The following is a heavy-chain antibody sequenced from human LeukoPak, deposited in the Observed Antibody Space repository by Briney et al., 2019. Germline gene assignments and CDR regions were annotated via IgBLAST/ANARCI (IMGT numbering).Heavy chain of an antibody. CDR1: GGSISSYY. CDR3: ARTPYYDILTGYYPLEY. Sequence: SETLSLTCTVSGGSISSYYWSWIRQPPGKGLEWIGYIYYSGGTNYNPSLKSRVTISVDTSKNQFSLKLSSVTAADTAVYYCARTPYYDILTGYYPLEYWGQGTLVTVSS. D-gene: IGHD3-9*01. V-gene: IGHV4-59*01. J-gene: IGHJ4*02. CDR2: IYYSGGT.